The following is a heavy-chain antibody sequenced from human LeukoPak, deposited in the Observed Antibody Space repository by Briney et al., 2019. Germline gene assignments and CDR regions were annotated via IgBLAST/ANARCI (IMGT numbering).Heavy chain of an antibody. CDR3: ATEYDNLDDYFDY. Sequence: GGSLRLSCTASGFPFSGYGMHWVRQAPGKGPEWVAAISSDGSKKGYADSVKGRFSISRDKSKNTLYLQMNSLRPEDTAVYYCATEYDNLDDYFDYWGQGTLVIVSS. CDR1: GFPFSGYG. D-gene: IGHD1-1*01. J-gene: IGHJ4*02. CDR2: ISSDGSKK. V-gene: IGHV3-30*03.